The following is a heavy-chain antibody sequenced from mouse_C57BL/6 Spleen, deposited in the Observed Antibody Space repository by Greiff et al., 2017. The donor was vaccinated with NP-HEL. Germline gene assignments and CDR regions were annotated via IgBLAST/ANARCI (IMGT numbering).Heavy chain of an antibody. CDR1: GFNIKDDY. V-gene: IGHV14-4*01. CDR3: TTITTVVPLDY. D-gene: IGHD1-1*01. Sequence: VQLQQSGAELVRPGASVKLSCTASGFNIKDDYMHWVKQRPEQGLEWIGWIDPENGDTEYASKFQGKATITADTSSNPAYLQLSSLTSEDTAVYYCTTITTVVPLDYWGQGTTLTVSS. CDR2: IDPENGDT. J-gene: IGHJ2*01.